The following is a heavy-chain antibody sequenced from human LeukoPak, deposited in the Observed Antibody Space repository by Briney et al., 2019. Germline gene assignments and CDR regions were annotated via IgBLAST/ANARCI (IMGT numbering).Heavy chain of an antibody. CDR2: INHSGST. CDR1: GGSFSGYY. D-gene: IGHD3-22*01. V-gene: IGHV4-34*01. J-gene: IGHJ3*02. Sequence: PSETLSLTCAVYGGSFSGYYWSWLHQPPGKGLEWIGEINHSGSTNYNPSLKSRVTISVDTSKNQFSLKLSSVTAADTAVYYCARSMKGAFDIWGQGTMVTVSS. CDR3: ARSMKGAFDI.